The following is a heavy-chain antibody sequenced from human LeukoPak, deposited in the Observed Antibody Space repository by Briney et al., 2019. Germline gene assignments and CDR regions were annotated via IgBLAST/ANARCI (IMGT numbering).Heavy chain of an antibody. V-gene: IGHV4-34*01. J-gene: IGHJ3*02. D-gene: IGHD6-13*01. CDR3: ARRGYSSSWYPRRERGATKGAFDI. CDR2: INHSGST. Sequence: SETLSLTCAVYGGSFSGYYWSWIRQPPGKGLEWIGEINHSGSTNYNPSLKSRVPISVDTSKNQSSLKLSSVTAADTAVYYCARRGYSSSWYPRRERGATKGAFDIWGQGTMVTVSS. CDR1: GGSFSGYY.